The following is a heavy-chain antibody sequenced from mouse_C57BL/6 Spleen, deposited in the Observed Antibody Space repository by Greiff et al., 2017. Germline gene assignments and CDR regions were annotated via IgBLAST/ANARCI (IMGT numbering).Heavy chain of an antibody. V-gene: IGHV5-9-1*02. D-gene: IGHD2-14*01. CDR3: TRERVLLYYFDY. CDR1: GFTFSSYA. Sequence: EVKVVESGEGLVKPGGSLKLSCAASGFTFSSYAMSWVRQTPEKRLEWVAYISSGGDYIYYADTVKGRFTISRDNARNTLYLQMSSLKSEDTAMYYCTRERVLLYYFDYWGQGTTLTVSS. CDR2: ISSGGDYI. J-gene: IGHJ2*01.